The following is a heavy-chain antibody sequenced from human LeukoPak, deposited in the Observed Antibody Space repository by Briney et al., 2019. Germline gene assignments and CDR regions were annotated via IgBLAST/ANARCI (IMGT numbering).Heavy chain of an antibody. CDR3: ARYYDSSGLDAFDI. D-gene: IGHD3-22*01. Sequence: ASVKVPCKASGYTFTGYYMHWVRQAPGQGLEWMGRINPNSGGTNYAQKFQGRVTMTRDTSISTAYMELSRLRSDDTAVYYCARYYDSSGLDAFDIWGQGTMVTVSS. CDR2: INPNSGGT. V-gene: IGHV1-2*06. J-gene: IGHJ3*02. CDR1: GYTFTGYY.